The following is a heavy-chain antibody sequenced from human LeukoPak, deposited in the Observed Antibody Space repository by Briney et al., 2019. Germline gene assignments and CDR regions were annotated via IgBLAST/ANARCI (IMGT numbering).Heavy chain of an antibody. J-gene: IGHJ4*02. CDR1: GYTFTGYY. CDR2: INPNSGGT. CDR3: AREVAVTYDSSGYSVDY. V-gene: IGHV1-2*02. Sequence: ASVKVSCKASGYTFTGYYVHWVRQAPGQGLEWMGWINPNSGGTNYAQKFQGRVTMTRDTSISTAYMELSRLRSDDTAVYYCAREVAVTYDSSGYSVDYWDQGTLVTVSS. D-gene: IGHD3-22*01.